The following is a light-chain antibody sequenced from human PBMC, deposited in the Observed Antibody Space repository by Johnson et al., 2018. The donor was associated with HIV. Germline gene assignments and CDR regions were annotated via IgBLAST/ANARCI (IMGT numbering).Light chain of an antibody. CDR1: SSNIGNNY. CDR2: DNN. J-gene: IGLJ1*01. Sequence: QSVLTQPPPLSAAPGQKVTISCSGSSSNIGNNYVSWYQQLPGTAPKLLIYDNNKRPSGIPDRFSGSKSGTSATLGITGLQTGDEADYYCGTWDSSLSAYVFATGTKVTVL. CDR3: GTWDSSLSAYV. V-gene: IGLV1-51*01.